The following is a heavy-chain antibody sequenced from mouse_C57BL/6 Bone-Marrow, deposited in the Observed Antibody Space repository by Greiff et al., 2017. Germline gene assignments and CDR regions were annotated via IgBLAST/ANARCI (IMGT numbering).Heavy chain of an antibody. CDR2: ISSGSSTI. CDR3: ARVEPAWFAY. CDR1: GFTFSDYG. Sequence: EVHLVESGGGLVKPGGSLKLSCAASGFTFSDYGMHWVRQAPEKGLEWVAYISSGSSTIYYADTVKGRFTISRDNAKNTLFLQMTSLRSEDTAMYYCARVEPAWFAYWGQGTLVTVSA. J-gene: IGHJ3*01. V-gene: IGHV5-17*01.